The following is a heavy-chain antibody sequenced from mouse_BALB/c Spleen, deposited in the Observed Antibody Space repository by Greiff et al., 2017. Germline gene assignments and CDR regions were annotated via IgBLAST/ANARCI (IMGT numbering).Heavy chain of an antibody. J-gene: IGHJ4*01. CDR1: GFTFSSYA. V-gene: IGHV5-9-3*01. Sequence: EVQVVESGGGLVKPGGSLKLSCAASGFTFSSYAMSWVRQTPEKRLEWVATISSGGSYTYYPDSVKGRFTISRDNAKNTLYLQMSSLRSEDTAMYYCARQRLGNAMDYWGQGTSVTVSS. D-gene: IGHD2-4*01. CDR3: ARQRLGNAMDY. CDR2: ISSGGSYT.